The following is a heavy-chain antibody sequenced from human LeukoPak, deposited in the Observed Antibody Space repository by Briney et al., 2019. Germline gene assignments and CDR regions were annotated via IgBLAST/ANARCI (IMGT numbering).Heavy chain of an antibody. Sequence: SETLSLTCTVSGGSINSGSYYYHWIRQPPGKGLEWIGSIYHSGSTYYNPSLKSRVTISVDTSKNQFSLKLSSVTAADTAVYYCARGRSSGGFDYWGQGTLVTVSS. CDR2: IYHSGST. D-gene: IGHD1-26*01. CDR3: ARGRSSGGFDY. J-gene: IGHJ4*02. V-gene: IGHV4-39*07. CDR1: GGSINSGSYY.